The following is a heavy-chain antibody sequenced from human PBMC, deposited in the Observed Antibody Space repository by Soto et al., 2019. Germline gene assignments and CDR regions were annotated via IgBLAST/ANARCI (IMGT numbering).Heavy chain of an antibody. D-gene: IGHD6-19*01. V-gene: IGHV1-3*01. Sequence: QVHLVQSGAEVKKPGASVTVSCKTSGYTFTSYGINWVRQAPGQRLEWMGWINADNGNTKYSQKLQGRVTITRDTSANTAYMELSSLRSEDTAIYYCARDVFASAWPYYMDVWGKGTTVTVSS. CDR3: ARDVFASAWPYYMDV. CDR2: INADNGNT. J-gene: IGHJ6*03. CDR1: GYTFTSYG.